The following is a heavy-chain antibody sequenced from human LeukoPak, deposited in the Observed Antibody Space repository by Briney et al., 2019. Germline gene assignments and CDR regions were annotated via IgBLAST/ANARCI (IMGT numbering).Heavy chain of an antibody. D-gene: IGHD6-19*01. CDR3: AKRAVAGLAGPVFDY. Sequence: GGSLRLSCAASGFTFGDYAIHWVRQAPGKGLEWVSAISGSGGSTYYADSVKGRFTISRDNSKNTLYLQMNSLRAEDTAVYYCAKRAVAGLAGPVFDYWGQGTLVTVSS. J-gene: IGHJ4*02. CDR1: GFTFGDYA. CDR2: ISGSGGST. V-gene: IGHV3-23*01.